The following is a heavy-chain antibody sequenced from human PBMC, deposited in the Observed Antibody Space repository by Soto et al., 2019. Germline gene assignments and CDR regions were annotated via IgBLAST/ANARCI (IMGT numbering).Heavy chain of an antibody. D-gene: IGHD2-2*02. CDR3: ARESGYCSSTSCYRFYWFDP. CDR2: IYTSGST. J-gene: IGHJ5*02. Sequence: SDSLSLSCTVSGGSISSYYWSWIRQPAGKGLEWIGRIYTSGSTNYNPSLKSRVTMSVDTSKNQFSLKLSSVTAADTAVYYCARESGYCSSTSCYRFYWFDPWGQGTLVTVSS. V-gene: IGHV4-4*07. CDR1: GGSISSYY.